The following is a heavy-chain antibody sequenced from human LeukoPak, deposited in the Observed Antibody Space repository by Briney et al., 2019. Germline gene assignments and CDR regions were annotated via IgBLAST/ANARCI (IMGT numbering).Heavy chain of an antibody. V-gene: IGHV3-30*02. Sequence: PGGSLRLSCAASGFTFSSYGMHWVRQAPGKGLEWVAFIRYDGSNKYYADSVKGRFTISRDNSKNTLYLQMNSLRAEDTAVYYVGSGYFLDYWGQGTLVTVSS. CDR2: IRYDGSNK. CDR1: GFTFSSYG. J-gene: IGHJ4*02. D-gene: IGHD3-22*01. CDR3: GSGYFLDY.